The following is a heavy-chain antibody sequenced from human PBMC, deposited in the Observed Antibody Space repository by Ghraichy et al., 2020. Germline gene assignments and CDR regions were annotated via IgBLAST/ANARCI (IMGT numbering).Heavy chain of an antibody. CDR1: GFTFSSYA. J-gene: IGHJ3*02. V-gene: IGHV3-23*01. CDR3: ANGRIVVVTFDGFDI. D-gene: IGHD2-15*01. Sequence: GALNISCAASGFTFSSYAMSWVRQAPGKGLEWVSTISGSGGSTYYADSVKGRFTISRDNSKNTLYLQMSSLRAEDTAIYYCANGRIVVVTFDGFDIWGQGTMVTVS. CDR2: ISGSGGST.